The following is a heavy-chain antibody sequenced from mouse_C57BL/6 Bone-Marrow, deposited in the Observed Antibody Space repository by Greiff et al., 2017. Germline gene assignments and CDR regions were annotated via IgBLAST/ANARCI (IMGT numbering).Heavy chain of an antibody. Sequence: EVQLQQSGGDLVKPGGSLKLSCAASGFTFSSYGMSWVRQTPDKRLEWVATISSGGSYTYYPDSVKGRFTISRDNAKNTLYLQMSSLKSEDTAMYYCARQGYYYGSDWYFGVWGTGTTVTVSS. CDR2: ISSGGSYT. CDR3: ARQGYYYGSDWYFGV. J-gene: IGHJ1*03. CDR1: GFTFSSYG. V-gene: IGHV5-6*01. D-gene: IGHD1-1*01.